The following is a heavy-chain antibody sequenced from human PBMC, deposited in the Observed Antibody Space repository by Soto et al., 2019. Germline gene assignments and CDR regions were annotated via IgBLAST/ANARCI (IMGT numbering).Heavy chain of an antibody. CDR3: ARTYYHDSRGYPFDF. Sequence: GSGPTLVNPTQTLTLTCTFSGFSLSTTGMCVSWIRQPPGKALEWLALIDWADDKYYSTSLKTRLTISKDTSKNQVVLTMTNMDPVDTATYYCARTYYHDSRGYPFDFWGQGTLVTVSS. J-gene: IGHJ4*02. V-gene: IGHV2-70*01. CDR1: GFSLSTTGMC. CDR2: IDWADDK. D-gene: IGHD3-22*01.